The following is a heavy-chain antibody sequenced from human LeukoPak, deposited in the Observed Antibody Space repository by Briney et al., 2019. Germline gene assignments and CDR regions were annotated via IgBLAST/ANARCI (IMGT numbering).Heavy chain of an antibody. CDR2: ISGSGDRT. J-gene: IGHJ4*02. CDR3: ANWIEGRHEKFDY. V-gene: IGHV3-23*01. D-gene: IGHD1-1*01. Sequence: GGSLRLSCAASGFTFSSYWMHWVRQAPGKGLVWVSTISGSGDRTYYADSVKGRFTISRDNSMNTLYLQMTSLRVEDTAVYYCANWIEGRHEKFDYWGQGTLVTVSS. CDR1: GFTFSSYW.